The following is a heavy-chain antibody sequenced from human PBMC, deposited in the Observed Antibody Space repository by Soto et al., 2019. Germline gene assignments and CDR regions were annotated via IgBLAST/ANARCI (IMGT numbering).Heavy chain of an antibody. D-gene: IGHD3-10*01. V-gene: IGHV3-74*01. J-gene: IGHJ4*02. CDR3: LAGETNYFDF. CDR2: INSDGGTT. CDR1: GLTLSRYW. Sequence: EVQLVESGGGLVQPGGSLRLSCAGSGLTLSRYWMHWVRQGPGKGLVWVSRINSDGGTTTYADSAKGRFTISRDNAKNTVDLQMNSLRAEDTAVYYCLAGETNYFDFWGQGTLVTVSS.